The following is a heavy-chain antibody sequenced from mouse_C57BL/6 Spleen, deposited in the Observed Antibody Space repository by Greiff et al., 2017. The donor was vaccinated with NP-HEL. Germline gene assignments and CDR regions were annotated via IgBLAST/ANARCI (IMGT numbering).Heavy chain of an antibody. CDR1: GYTFTDYY. CDR3: AIYYGAY. D-gene: IGHD2-1*01. V-gene: IGHV1-26*01. CDR2: INPNNGGT. Sequence: EVQLQQSGPELVKPGASVKISCKASGYTFTDYYMNWVKQSHGKSLEWIGDINPNNGGTSYNQKFKGKATLTVDKSSSTAYMELRSLTSEDSAVYYCAIYYGAYWGQGTLVTVSA. J-gene: IGHJ3*01.